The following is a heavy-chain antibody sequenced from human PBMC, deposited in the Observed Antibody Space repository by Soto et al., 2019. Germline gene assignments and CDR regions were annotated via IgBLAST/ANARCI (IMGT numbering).Heavy chain of an antibody. D-gene: IGHD3-22*01. CDR3: ARDWYYYDSSGYFSYNWFDP. Sequence: ASVKVSCKASGYTFTSYAMHWVRQAPGQRLEWMGWINAGNGNTKYSQKFQGRVTITRDTSASTAHMELSSLRSEDTAGYYCARDWYYYDSSGYFSYNWFDPWGQGTLVTVSP. J-gene: IGHJ5*02. CDR1: GYTFTSYA. V-gene: IGHV1-3*01. CDR2: INAGNGNT.